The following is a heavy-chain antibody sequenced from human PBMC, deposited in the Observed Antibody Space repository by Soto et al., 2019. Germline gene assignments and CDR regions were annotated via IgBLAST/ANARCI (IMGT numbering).Heavy chain of an antibody. J-gene: IGHJ5*02. CDR3: ARVQATSGDNDRTFDP. Sequence: GESLKISCKGSGYSFTSYWISWVRQMPGKGLEWMGRIDPSDSYTNYSPSFQGHVTISADKSISTAYLQWSSLKASDTAMYYCARVQATSGDNDRTFDPWGQGTLVTVSS. D-gene: IGHD2-21*02. CDR1: GYSFTSYW. V-gene: IGHV5-10-1*01. CDR2: IDPSDSYT.